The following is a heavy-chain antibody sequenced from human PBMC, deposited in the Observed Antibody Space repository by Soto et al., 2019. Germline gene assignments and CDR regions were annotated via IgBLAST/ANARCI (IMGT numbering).Heavy chain of an antibody. D-gene: IGHD2-15*01. Sequence: PSETLSLSCTASGYSISSGYHWAWLRQPPGKGLEWLGSVHYSGNTYYNPSLKSRLTISVDKSKNQFSLNLSSVTAADTAVYYCARQDRVVAEGRWFDPWGQGTLGTVSS. CDR2: VHYSGNT. V-gene: IGHV4-38-2*02. CDR1: GYSISSGYH. J-gene: IGHJ5*02. CDR3: ARQDRVVAEGRWFDP.